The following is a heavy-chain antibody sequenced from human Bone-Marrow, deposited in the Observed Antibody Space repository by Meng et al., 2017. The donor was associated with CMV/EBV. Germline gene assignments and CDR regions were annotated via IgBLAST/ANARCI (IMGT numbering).Heavy chain of an antibody. CDR3: ARVEGGDWFDP. V-gene: IGHV4-59*01. D-gene: IGHD3-16*01. CDR1: GVSMNIYF. Sequence: SETLSLTCTVSGVSMNIYFWNWIRQPPGKGLEWIGYIYYSGSTNYNPSLKSRVTISVDTSKNQFSLKLSSVTAADTAVYYCARVEGGDWFDPWGQGTLVTVSS. J-gene: IGHJ5*02. CDR2: IYYSGST.